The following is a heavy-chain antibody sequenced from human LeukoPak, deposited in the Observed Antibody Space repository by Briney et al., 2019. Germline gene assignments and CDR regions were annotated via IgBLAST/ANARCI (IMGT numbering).Heavy chain of an antibody. Sequence: PGGSLRLSCAASGFTFSSYWMHWVRQAPGKGLVWVSRVNPQGSGTSHTDSVKGRFTISRDNAKDALHLRMDNLRVEDTAVYYCARARWSSTGWFLGYWGQGTLVTVSS. V-gene: IGHV3-74*01. CDR1: GFTFSSYW. CDR3: ARARWSSTGWFLGY. D-gene: IGHD6-19*01. J-gene: IGHJ4*02. CDR2: VNPQGSGT.